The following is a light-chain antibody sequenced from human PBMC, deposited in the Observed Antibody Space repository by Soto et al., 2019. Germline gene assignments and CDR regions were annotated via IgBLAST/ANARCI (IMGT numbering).Light chain of an antibody. V-gene: IGKV1-5*01. CDR2: DAS. CDR3: QQYKSYAPT. CDR1: QSINRW. J-gene: IGKJ1*01. Sequence: IQMTQSPSSLSASVGDRVTITCRSSQSINRWLAWYQQKPGKAPNLLIYDASSLQSGVPSRFSGSGSGTEFTLTISGLQPDDFATYFCQQYKSYAPTFGQGTKVDIK.